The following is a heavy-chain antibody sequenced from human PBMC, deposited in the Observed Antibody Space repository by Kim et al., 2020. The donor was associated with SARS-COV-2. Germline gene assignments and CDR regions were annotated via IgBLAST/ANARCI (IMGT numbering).Heavy chain of an antibody. V-gene: IGHV3-74*01. CDR3: ARETAVNGEDYFDF. CDR1: GFTFSDYW. J-gene: IGHJ4*02. D-gene: IGHD2-8*01. CDR2: IKRDGSAP. Sequence: GGSLRLSCAASGFTFSDYWMHWVRQAPGSGLVWVSRIKRDGSAPTYADSVKGRFTISRDNAKNTLYLQMNSLTDEDTAMYYCARETAVNGEDYFDFWGQGGLVTVSS.